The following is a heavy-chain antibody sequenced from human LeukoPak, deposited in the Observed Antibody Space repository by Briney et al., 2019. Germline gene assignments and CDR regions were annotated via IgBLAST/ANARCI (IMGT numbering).Heavy chain of an antibody. D-gene: IGHD6-19*01. Sequence: SETLSLTCTVSGGFISSYYWSWIRQPPGKGLEWIGYIYYSGSTNYNPSLKSRVTISVDTSKNQFSLKLSSVTAADTAVYYCARDGVAGTNNYYYYMDVWGKGTTVTVSS. CDR1: GGFISSYY. J-gene: IGHJ6*03. CDR3: ARDGVAGTNNYYYYMDV. CDR2: IYYSGST. V-gene: IGHV4-59*01.